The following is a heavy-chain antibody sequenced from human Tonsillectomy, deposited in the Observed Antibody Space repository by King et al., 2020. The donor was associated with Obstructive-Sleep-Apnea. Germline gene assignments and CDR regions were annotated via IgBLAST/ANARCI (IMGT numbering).Heavy chain of an antibody. V-gene: IGHV4-39*07. D-gene: IGHD3-3*01. CDR1: GGSISSSSYY. J-gene: IGHJ4*02. CDR3: ASHEWLYDY. CDR2: IYYSGST. Sequence: QLQESGPGLVKPSETLSLTCTVSGGSISSSSYYWGWIRQPPGKGLEWIGSIYYSGSTSCNPSLKSRVTVSVDTSKNQFSLKLTSVTAADTAVYYCASHEWLYDYWGQGTLVTVSS.